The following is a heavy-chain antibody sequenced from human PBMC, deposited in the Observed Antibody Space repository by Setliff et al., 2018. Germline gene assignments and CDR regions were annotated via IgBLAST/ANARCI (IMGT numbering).Heavy chain of an antibody. CDR3: ARGDFYYYFYMDV. J-gene: IGHJ6*03. V-gene: IGHV1-69*13. Sequence: GASVKVSCKASGGTFNSYAISWVRQAPGQGLEWMGGIIPIFGSANYARKFQGRVTVTADESTSTAYMELSSLRSEDTAIYYCARGDFYYYFYMDVWGKGTTVTVSS. CDR1: GGTFNSYA. CDR2: IIPIFGSA.